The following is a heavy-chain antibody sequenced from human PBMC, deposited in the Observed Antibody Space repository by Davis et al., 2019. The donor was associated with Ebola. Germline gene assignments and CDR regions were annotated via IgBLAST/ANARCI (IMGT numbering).Heavy chain of an antibody. D-gene: IGHD3-10*01. CDR2: ISDKSRSM. CDR3: ARDQESPLWFGELLRRYGDGMDV. J-gene: IGHJ6*02. V-gene: IGHV3-48*02. Sequence: GESLKISCAASGFTFSSYAMSWVRQAPGKGLEWVSYISDKSRSMYYADSVKGRFTISRDNGKNSLYLQMNSLRDEDTAVYYCARDQESPLWFGELLRRYGDGMDVWGQGTTVTVSS. CDR1: GFTFSSYA.